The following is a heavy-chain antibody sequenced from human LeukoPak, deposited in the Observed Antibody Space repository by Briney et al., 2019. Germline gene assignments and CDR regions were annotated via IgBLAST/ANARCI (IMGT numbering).Heavy chain of an antibody. CDR1: GFTVSSNY. V-gene: IGHV3-66*01. D-gene: IGHD6-19*01. Sequence: GGSLRLSCAASGFTVSSNYMSWVRQAPGKGLEWVSVIYSGGSTYYADSVKGRFTISRDNSKNTLYLQMNSLGAEDTAVYYRARSSSGHYDYWGQGTLVTVSS. CDR2: IYSGGST. CDR3: ARSSSGHYDY. J-gene: IGHJ4*02.